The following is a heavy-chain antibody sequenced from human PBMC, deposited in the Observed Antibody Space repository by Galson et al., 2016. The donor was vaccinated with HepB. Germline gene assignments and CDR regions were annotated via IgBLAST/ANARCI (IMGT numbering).Heavy chain of an antibody. CDR3: ARGDGTNWDFDY. J-gene: IGHJ4*02. CDR1: GFAFSSHS. D-gene: IGHD7-27*01. CDR2: ISGSSDKI. V-gene: IGHV3-48*04. Sequence: SLRLSCAASGFAFSSHSMNWVRQAPGKGLEWLAYISGSSDKIYYGDSVKGQFTISRDNARNLLFLQMDGLRAEDTAVYFCARGDGTNWDFDYWGQGTLVTVSS.